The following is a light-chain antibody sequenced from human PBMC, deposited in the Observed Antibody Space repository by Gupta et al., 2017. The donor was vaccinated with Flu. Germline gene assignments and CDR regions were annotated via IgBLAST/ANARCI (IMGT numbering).Light chain of an antibody. CDR1: SSTIGRNV. CDR3: AAWDDSLNGLWV. J-gene: IGLJ3*02. Sequence: VTSSCPVSSSTIGRNVVCWYQHLPVSAPNLLLYNDNQRPSGVPDRFSGSKSGTSASLAISGLQSEDEADYYCAAWDDSLNGLWVFGGGTQLTVL. CDR2: NDN. V-gene: IGLV1-44*01.